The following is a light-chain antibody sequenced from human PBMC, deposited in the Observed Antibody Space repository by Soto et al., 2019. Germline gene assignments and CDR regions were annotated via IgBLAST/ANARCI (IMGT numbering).Light chain of an antibody. CDR3: QQYYSYPVT. CDR1: QSISSY. V-gene: IGKV1-39*01. J-gene: IGKJ5*01. Sequence: DIQMTQSPSSLSASVGDIVTITCRASQSISSYLNWYQQKPGKPPKVLIYGASNLQSGVPPRFSGSGSGTDFTLTISCLQSEDFATYYCQQYYSYPVTFGQGTRLEI. CDR2: GAS.